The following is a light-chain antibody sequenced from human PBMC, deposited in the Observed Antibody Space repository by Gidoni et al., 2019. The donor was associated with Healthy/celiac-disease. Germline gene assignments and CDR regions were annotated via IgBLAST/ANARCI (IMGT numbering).Light chain of an antibody. CDR2: AAS. J-gene: IGKJ2*01. Sequence: DIQMTQSPSSLPASVAARLTIPCRASQSISSYLNWYQQKPGKAPKLLIYAASSLQSGVPSRFSGSGSGTDFTLTISSLQPEDFATYYCQQSYSTPYTFGQGTKLEIK. CDR3: QQSYSTPYT. CDR1: QSISSY. V-gene: IGKV1-39*01.